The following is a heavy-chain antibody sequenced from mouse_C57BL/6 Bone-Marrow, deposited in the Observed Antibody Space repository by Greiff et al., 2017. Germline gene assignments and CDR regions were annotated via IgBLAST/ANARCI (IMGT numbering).Heavy chain of an antibody. V-gene: IGHV5-6*01. Sequence: VQLQESGGDLVKPGGSLKLSCAASGFTFSSYGMSWVRQTPDKRLEWVATISSGGSYTYYPDSVKGRFTISRDNAKNTLYLQMSSLKSEDTAMYYCARDDYDGYFDVWGTGTTVTVSS. CDR3: ARDDYDGYFDV. J-gene: IGHJ1*03. CDR1: GFTFSSYG. CDR2: ISSGGSYT. D-gene: IGHD2-4*01.